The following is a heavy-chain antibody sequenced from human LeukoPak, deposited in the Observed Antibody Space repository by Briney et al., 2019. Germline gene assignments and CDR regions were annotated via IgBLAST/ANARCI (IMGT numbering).Heavy chain of an antibody. CDR3: ARGPEVIVVRGAEYFQH. Sequence: SETLSLTCAVYGGSLSGYYWSWIRQPPGKGLEWIGEIHHSGTTNYNPSLKSRVTISVDTSKNQFSLKLSSVTAADTAVYYCARGPEVIVVRGAEYFQHWGQGTLVTVSS. D-gene: IGHD3-22*01. J-gene: IGHJ1*01. V-gene: IGHV4-34*01. CDR1: GGSLSGYY. CDR2: IHHSGTT.